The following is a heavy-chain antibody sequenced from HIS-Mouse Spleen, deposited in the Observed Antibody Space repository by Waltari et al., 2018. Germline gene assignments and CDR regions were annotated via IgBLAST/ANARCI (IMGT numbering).Heavy chain of an antibody. CDR3: AREIPYSSSWYDWYFDL. V-gene: IGHV4-39*07. CDR2: IYYSGST. CDR1: GVSLSSSSYY. Sequence: QLQLQESGPGLVKPSETLSLTCTVSGVSLSSSSYYWGWIRQPPGKGLEWIGSIYYSGSTYYNPSLKSRVTISVDTSKNQFSLKLSSVTAADTAVYYCAREIPYSSSWYDWYFDLWGRGTLVTVSS. J-gene: IGHJ2*01. D-gene: IGHD6-13*01.